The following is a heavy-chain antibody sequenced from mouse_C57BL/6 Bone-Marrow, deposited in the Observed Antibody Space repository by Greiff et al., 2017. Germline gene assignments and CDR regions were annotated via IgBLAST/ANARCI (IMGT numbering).Heavy chain of an antibody. Sequence: QVQLQQSGPELVKPGASVKLSCKASGYTFTSYDINWVKQRPGQGLEWIGWIYPRDGSTKYNEKFKGKATLTVDTSSSTAYMELHSLTSEDSAVYFCARDYGGSYGYFGVWGTGTTVTVSS. CDR1: GYTFTSYD. CDR3: ARDYGGSYGYFGV. D-gene: IGHD1-1*01. CDR2: IYPRDGST. J-gene: IGHJ1*03. V-gene: IGHV1-85*01.